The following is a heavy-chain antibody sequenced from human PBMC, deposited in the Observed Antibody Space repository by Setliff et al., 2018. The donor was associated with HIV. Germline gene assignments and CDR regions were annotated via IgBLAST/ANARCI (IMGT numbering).Heavy chain of an antibody. D-gene: IGHD1-7*01. Sequence: GGSLRLSCAASGFTFSAHGMHWVRRAPGKGLEWVAFINYDESYEYYADSVKGRVTISRDNSKNTVDLQMNSLRAEDTAVYYCAKDGDYSNWDYDAFDIWGQGTMVTVSS. CDR3: AKDGDYSNWDYDAFDI. CDR2: INYDESYE. CDR1: GFTFSAHG. J-gene: IGHJ3*02. V-gene: IGHV3-30*02.